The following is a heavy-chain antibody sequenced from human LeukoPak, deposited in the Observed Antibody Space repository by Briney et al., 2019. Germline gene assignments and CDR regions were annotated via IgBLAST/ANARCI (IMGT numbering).Heavy chain of an antibody. CDR1: GFTFSSYA. CDR2: ISYDGSNK. Sequence: GGSLRLSCAASGFTFSSYAMHWVRQAPGKGLEWVAVISYDGSNKYYADSVKGRFTISRDNSKNTLYLQMNSLRAEDTAVYYCARDWVELFQSDYWGQGTLVTVSS. J-gene: IGHJ4*02. V-gene: IGHV3-30-3*01. CDR3: ARDWVELFQSDY. D-gene: IGHD3-10*01.